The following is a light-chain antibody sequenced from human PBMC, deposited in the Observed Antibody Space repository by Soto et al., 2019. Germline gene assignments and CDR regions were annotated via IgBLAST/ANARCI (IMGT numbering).Light chain of an antibody. J-gene: IGKJ1*01. CDR3: QQYGRPWT. CDR2: GAS. V-gene: IGKV3-20*01. CDR1: QSVNSN. Sequence: ESVLTQSPGTLSLSPGERATLSCRASQSVNSNLAWYQQKPGQAPRLLIYGASSRATGIPDRFSGSGSGTDFTLTITRLEPEDFAVYYCQQYGRPWTFGQGTKVDIK.